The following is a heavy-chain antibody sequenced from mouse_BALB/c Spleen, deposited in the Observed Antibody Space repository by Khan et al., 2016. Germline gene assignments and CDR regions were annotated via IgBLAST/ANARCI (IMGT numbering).Heavy chain of an antibody. CDR1: GFNIKDTY. J-gene: IGHJ2*01. Sequence: VQLQQPGAELVKPGASVKLSCTASGFNIKDTYMHWVKQRPEQGLEWIGRIDPANGNTKYDPKFQGKATITADTSSNTAYLQLSSLTSEDTAVYYCARSNWDEGYYFDYWGQGTTLTVSS. CDR3: ARSNWDEGYYFDY. CDR2: IDPANGNT. V-gene: IGHV14-3*02. D-gene: IGHD4-1*01.